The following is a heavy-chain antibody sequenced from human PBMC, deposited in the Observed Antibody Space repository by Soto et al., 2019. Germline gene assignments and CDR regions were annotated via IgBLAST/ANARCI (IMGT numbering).Heavy chain of an antibody. CDR2: ISGSGGST. J-gene: IGHJ6*03. D-gene: IGHD3-9*01. Sequence: GGSLRLSCAASGFTFSSYAMSWVRQAPGKGLEWVSAISGSGGSTYYADSVKGRFTISRDNSKNRLYLQMNSLRAEETVVYYCAKDLNSNTYYDILTGYYPNYYYYYMDVWGKGTTVTVSS. CDR3: AKDLNSNTYYDILTGYYPNYYYYYMDV. V-gene: IGHV3-23*01. CDR1: GFTFSSYA.